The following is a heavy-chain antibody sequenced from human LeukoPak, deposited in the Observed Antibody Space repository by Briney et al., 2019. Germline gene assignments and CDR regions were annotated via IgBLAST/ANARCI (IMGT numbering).Heavy chain of an antibody. CDR2: ISYDGSNK. CDR1: GFTFSSYG. J-gene: IGHJ4*02. D-gene: IGHD3-10*01. V-gene: IGHV3-30*18. CDR3: AKGLKGSGSYYTLFDY. Sequence: GRSLRLSCAASGFTFSSYGMHWVRQAPGKGLEWVAVISYDGSNKYYADSVKGRSTISRDNSKNTLYLQMNSLRAEDTAVYYCAKGLKGSGSYYTLFDYWGQGTLVTVSS.